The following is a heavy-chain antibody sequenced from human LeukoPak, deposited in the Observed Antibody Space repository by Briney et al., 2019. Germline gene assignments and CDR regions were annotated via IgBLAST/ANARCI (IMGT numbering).Heavy chain of an antibody. J-gene: IGHJ4*02. CDR1: GFTFSRYW. D-gene: IGHD3-10*01. CDR3: ASGSREW. CDR2: IKEDGSEK. Sequence: HPGGSLRLSCAASGFTFSRYWMSWVRQAPGKGLEWLANIKEDGSEKYYVDSVKGRFTISRGNAKNSLYLQMNSLRAEDTSVYYCASGSREWWGQGTLVTVSS. V-gene: IGHV3-7*01.